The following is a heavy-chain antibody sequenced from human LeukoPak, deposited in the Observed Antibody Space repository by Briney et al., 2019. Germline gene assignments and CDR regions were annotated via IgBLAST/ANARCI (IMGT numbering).Heavy chain of an antibody. CDR1: GFTFINYA. J-gene: IGHJ4*02. V-gene: IGHV3-23*01. D-gene: IGHD6-13*01. CDR3: ANSRQEQQYFRFGS. CDR2: ITGSGGSR. Sequence: GGSLRLSCAASGFTFINYARTGGLHAPGKGLEWGSAITGSGGSRCYADYVKGRFSIYRDSSKNTLYLQMHRMRGEDTAVYSCANSRQEQQYFRFGSWGQGNLVIVSS.